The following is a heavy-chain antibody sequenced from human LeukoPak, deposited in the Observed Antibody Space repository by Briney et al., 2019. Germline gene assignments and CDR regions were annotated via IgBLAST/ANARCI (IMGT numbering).Heavy chain of an antibody. V-gene: IGHV4-4*02. Sequence: SGTLSLTCAVSGSSISSSNWWSWVRPPPGKGLEWIGEIYHSGSTNYNPSLESRVTISVDKSKNQFSLKLSSVTAADTAVYYCARAGSMDYDSSGYFPDFDYWGQGTLVTVSS. CDR1: GSSISSSNW. CDR2: IYHSGST. D-gene: IGHD3-22*01. J-gene: IGHJ4*02. CDR3: ARAGSMDYDSSGYFPDFDY.